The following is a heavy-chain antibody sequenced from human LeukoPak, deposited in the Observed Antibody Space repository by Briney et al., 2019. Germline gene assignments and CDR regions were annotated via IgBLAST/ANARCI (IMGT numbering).Heavy chain of an antibody. D-gene: IGHD2-15*01. CDR3: ARGPPSALLYCRSGSCYSGLFDP. CDR2: INAGNGDT. CDR1: GYTFTNYI. Sequence: GASVKVSCKASGYTFTNYIIHWVRQAPGQRLEWMGWINAGNGDTKYSQKFQGRVTITRDTSASTAYMELSSLRSEDTAVYFCARGPPSALLYCRSGSCYSGLFDPWGQGTLVTVSS. J-gene: IGHJ5*02. V-gene: IGHV1-3*01.